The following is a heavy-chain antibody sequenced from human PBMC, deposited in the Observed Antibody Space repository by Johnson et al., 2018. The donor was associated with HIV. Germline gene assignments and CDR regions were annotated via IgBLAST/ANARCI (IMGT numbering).Heavy chain of an antibody. V-gene: IGHV3-13*01. CDR1: GFTLSSYD. J-gene: IGHJ3*02. Sequence: VQLVESGGGLVQPGGSLRLSCAASGFTLSSYDMHWVRQVTGKGLEWVSSIGTTGATYYPGSVKGRFTISRENAKNSSYLQLNRLRAGDTAVYYCVRDAGPEGFHPWGAFDIWGQGTMVTVSS. CDR3: VRDAGPEGFHPWGAFDI. D-gene: IGHD7-27*01. CDR2: IGTTGAT.